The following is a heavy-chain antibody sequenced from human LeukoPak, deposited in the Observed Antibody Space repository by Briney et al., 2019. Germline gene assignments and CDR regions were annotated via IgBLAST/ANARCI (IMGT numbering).Heavy chain of an antibody. D-gene: IGHD3-16*02. CDR3: GYTNNFYH. Sequence: GESLRLSCVASGLTFSGQWLNWVRQAPGQGLEWVANIKHDGREKYYVDSVKGRFTISRDDGQNSLFLHMNTVRAEDTAVYYCGYTNNFYHWGQGALVVVSA. CDR2: IKHDGREK. J-gene: IGHJ4*02. V-gene: IGHV3-7*01. CDR1: GLTFSGQW.